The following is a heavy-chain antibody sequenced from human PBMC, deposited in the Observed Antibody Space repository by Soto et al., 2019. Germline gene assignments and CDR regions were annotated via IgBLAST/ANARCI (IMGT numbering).Heavy chain of an antibody. Sequence: GASVKVSCKVSGYTLTELSMHWVRQAPGKGLEWMGGFDPEDGETIYAQKFQGRVTMTEDTSTDTAYMELSSLRSEDTAVYYCATPLQLLWFGVDYYYGMDVWGQGTTVTVSS. V-gene: IGHV1-24*01. CDR1: GYTLTELS. CDR3: ATPLQLLWFGVDYYYGMDV. CDR2: FDPEDGET. J-gene: IGHJ6*02. D-gene: IGHD3-10*01.